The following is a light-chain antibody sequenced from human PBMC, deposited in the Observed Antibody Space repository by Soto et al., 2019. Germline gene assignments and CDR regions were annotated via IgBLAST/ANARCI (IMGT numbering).Light chain of an antibody. Sequence: MTQSPATLSVSPAWTATLACRAREGVLIHVAWYQQKPGRPPRLFIYGASTRATGGPARVSGSGSGTDFTLTLSGLQSEDSAVYYCHRYTNWPHPFGQGTKVDIK. CDR3: HRYTNWPHP. CDR1: EGVLIH. V-gene: IGKV3-15*01. CDR2: GAS. J-gene: IGKJ2*01.